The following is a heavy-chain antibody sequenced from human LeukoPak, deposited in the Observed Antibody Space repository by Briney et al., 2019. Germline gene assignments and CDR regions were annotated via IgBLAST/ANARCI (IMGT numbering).Heavy chain of an antibody. Sequence: PSETLSLTCTVSGGSISSYYWSWIRQPPGKGLEWIGYIYYSGGTNYNPSLKSRVTISVDTSKNQFSLKLSSVTAADTAVYYCARVSANARHYYMDVWGKGTTVTFSS. CDR1: GGSISSYY. CDR3: ARVSANARHYYMDV. J-gene: IGHJ6*03. D-gene: IGHD2-2*01. V-gene: IGHV4-59*01. CDR2: IYYSGGT.